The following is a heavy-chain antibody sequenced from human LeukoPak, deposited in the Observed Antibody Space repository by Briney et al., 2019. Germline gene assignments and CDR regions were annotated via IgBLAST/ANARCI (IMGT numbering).Heavy chain of an antibody. D-gene: IGHD6-13*01. J-gene: IGHJ4*02. CDR2: IGKGGDT. CDR3: AKDGSSSSPFEY. Sequence: PGGSLRLSCAASGLTFSTYDMHWVRQATGEGLEWVSGIGKGGDTYYVGSVKGRFTISRDNSKNSLYLQMNSLRTEDTALYYCAKDGSSSSPFEYWGQGTLVTVSS. CDR1: GLTFSTYD. V-gene: IGHV3-13*04.